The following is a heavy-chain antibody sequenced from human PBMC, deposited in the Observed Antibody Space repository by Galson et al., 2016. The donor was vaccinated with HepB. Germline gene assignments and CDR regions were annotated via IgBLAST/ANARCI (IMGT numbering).Heavy chain of an antibody. CDR1: GFTFSSYA. CDR2: ISYDGSNK. Sequence: SLRLSCAASGFTFSSYAMHWVRQAPGKGLEWVAVISYDGSNKYYADSVKGRFTISRDNSKNSLYLQMNSLRDEDTAVFYCARDGGRGYTYGYFDYWGRGTLVTVSS. D-gene: IGHD5-18*01. V-gene: IGHV3-30-3*01. CDR3: ARDGGRGYTYGYFDY. J-gene: IGHJ4*02.